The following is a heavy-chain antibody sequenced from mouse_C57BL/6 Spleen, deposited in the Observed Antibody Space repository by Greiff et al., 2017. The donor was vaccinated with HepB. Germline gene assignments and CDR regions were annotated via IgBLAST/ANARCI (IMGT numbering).Heavy chain of an antibody. CDR2: ILPGSGST. V-gene: IGHV1-9*01. Sequence: QVQLQQSGAELMKPGASAKLSCKATGYTFTGYWIEWVKQRPGHGLEWIGEILPGSGSTNYNEKFKGKATFTADTSSNTAYMQLSSLTTEDSAIYSCARRGFTTIVADYFDYWGQGTTLTVSS. D-gene: IGHD1-1*01. CDR3: ARRGFTTIVADYFDY. CDR1: GYTFTGYW. J-gene: IGHJ2*01.